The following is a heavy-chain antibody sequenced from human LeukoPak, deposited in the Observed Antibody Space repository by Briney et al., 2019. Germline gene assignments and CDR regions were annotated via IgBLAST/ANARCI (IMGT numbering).Heavy chain of an antibody. CDR3: ARGPYSYDSSGAFDI. Sequence: SETLSLTCSVSSGSIFNSNWWSWVRQPPGKGLEWIGQIFHSGSTSYSPSLKSRVTISVDTSKNQFSLKLSSVTAADTAVYFCARGPYSYDSSGAFDIWGQGTMVTVSS. V-gene: IGHV4-4*02. CDR1: SGSIFNSNW. J-gene: IGHJ3*02. D-gene: IGHD3-22*01. CDR2: IFHSGST.